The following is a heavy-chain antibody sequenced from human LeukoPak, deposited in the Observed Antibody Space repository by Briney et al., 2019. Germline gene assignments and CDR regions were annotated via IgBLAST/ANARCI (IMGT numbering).Heavy chain of an antibody. D-gene: IGHD4-17*01. CDR2: ISAYNGDT. Sequence: ASVKVSCKASGYTFTDYGISWVRQAPGQGLEWMGWISAYNGDTNSAQKVQGRLTMTTDTSTSTAYMELRSLRSDDTAVYYCARGRGGEDYYDYVMDVWGQGTTVTVSS. J-gene: IGHJ6*02. CDR3: ARGRGGEDYYDYVMDV. CDR1: GYTFTDYG. V-gene: IGHV1-18*01.